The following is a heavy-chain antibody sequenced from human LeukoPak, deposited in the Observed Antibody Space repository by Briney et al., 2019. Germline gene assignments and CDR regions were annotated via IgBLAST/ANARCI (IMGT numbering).Heavy chain of an antibody. CDR3: AKGDCASGSCYFDD. CDR2: LSDTGDSR. V-gene: IGHV3-23*01. D-gene: IGHD2-8*01. J-gene: IGHJ4*02. Sequence: GGSLRLSCAASGFTLSKHPMYWVRQAPGKGLEWVSSLSDTGDSRHYADSVKGRFTISRDSARTALYLQMNSLRAEDTAVYYCAKGDCASGSCYFDDWGQGSQVTVSS. CDR1: GFTLSKHP.